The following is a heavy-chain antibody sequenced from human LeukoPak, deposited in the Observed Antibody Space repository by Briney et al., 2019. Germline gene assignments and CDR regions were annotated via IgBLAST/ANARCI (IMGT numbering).Heavy chain of an antibody. J-gene: IGHJ4*02. CDR1: GFTFSSYA. CDR3: AKEGCTSTNCYRSSADY. Sequence: GGSLRLSCAASGFTFSSYAMSWVRQAPGKGLEWVSAISGSGGSTYYADSVKGRFTISRDNSKNTLYLQMHSLRAEDTAVYYCAKEGCTSTNCYRSSADYWGQGTLLTVSS. V-gene: IGHV3-23*01. CDR2: ISGSGGST. D-gene: IGHD2-2*01.